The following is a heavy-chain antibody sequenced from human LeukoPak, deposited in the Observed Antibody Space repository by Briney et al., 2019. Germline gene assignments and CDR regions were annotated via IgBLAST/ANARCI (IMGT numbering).Heavy chain of an antibody. Sequence: SETLSLTCTVSGGSISSYYWSWIRQPPRKGLEWIGYIYYSGSTKHNPSLKSRVTISVDTSKNQFSLKLSSVTAADTAVYYCGSGSYYFDYWGQGTLVTVST. D-gene: IGHD3-10*01. CDR2: IYYSGST. J-gene: IGHJ4*02. V-gene: IGHV4-59*08. CDR1: GGSISSYY. CDR3: GSGSYYFDY.